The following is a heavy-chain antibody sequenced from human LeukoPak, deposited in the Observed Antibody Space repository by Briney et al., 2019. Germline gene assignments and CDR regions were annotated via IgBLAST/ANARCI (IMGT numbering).Heavy chain of an antibody. D-gene: IGHD3-22*01. CDR1: GGSISSSSYY. Sequence: SETLSLTCTVSGGSISSSSYYWGWIRQPPGKGLEWIGSIYYSGSTYYNPSLKSRVTISVDTSKNQFSLKLSSVTAADTAVYYCARETVVAPGVDWFDPWGQGTLVTVSS. CDR2: IYYSGST. CDR3: ARETVVAPGVDWFDP. J-gene: IGHJ5*02. V-gene: IGHV4-39*07.